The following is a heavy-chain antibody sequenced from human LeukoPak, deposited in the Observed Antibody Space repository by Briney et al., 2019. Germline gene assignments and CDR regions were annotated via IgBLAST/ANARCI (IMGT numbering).Heavy chain of an antibody. Sequence: PSETLSLTCTVSGVSISSYHWSWIRQPAGKGLEWIGRFYTSGTADYNPSLKSRATMSVDTSRNQLSLKLSAVTAADTAVYYCARSPADYVWGSYRYSGYFDYWGQGTLVTVSS. CDR3: ARSPADYVWGSYRYSGYFDY. CDR1: GVSISSYH. V-gene: IGHV4-4*07. CDR2: FYTSGTA. J-gene: IGHJ4*02. D-gene: IGHD3-16*02.